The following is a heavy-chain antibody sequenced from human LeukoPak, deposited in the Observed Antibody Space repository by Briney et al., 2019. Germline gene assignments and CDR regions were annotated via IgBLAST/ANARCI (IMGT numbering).Heavy chain of an antibody. CDR3: ARGIFGSWYLGDYYMDV. J-gene: IGHJ6*03. V-gene: IGHV4-59*11. D-gene: IGHD3-3*02. CDR1: GGSISSHY. Sequence: SETLSLTCTVSGGSISSHYWSWIRQPPGKGLEWIGYIYYSGSTNYNPSLKSRVTISVDTSKNQFSLKLSSVTAADTAVYYCARGIFGSWYLGDYYMDVWGKGTTVTVSS. CDR2: IYYSGST.